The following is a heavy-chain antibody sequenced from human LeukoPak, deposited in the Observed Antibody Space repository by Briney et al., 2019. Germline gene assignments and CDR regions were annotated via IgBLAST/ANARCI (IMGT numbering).Heavy chain of an antibody. J-gene: IGHJ4*02. CDR1: GYTFTSYA. CDR2: INAGNGNT. D-gene: IGHD6-6*01. CDR3: ARESVRAARRPDLPDY. V-gene: IGHV1-3*01. Sequence: AASVKVSCKASGYTFTSYAMHWVRQAPGQRLEWMGWINAGNGNTKYSQKFQGRVTITRDTSASTAYMELSSLRSEDTAVYYCARESVRAARRPDLPDYWGQGTLVTVSS.